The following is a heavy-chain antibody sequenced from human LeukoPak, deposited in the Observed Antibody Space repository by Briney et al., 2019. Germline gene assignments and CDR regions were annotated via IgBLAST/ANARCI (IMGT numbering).Heavy chain of an antibody. V-gene: IGHV4-31*03. D-gene: IGHD6-19*01. J-gene: IGHJ4*02. CDR2: IYYSGST. CDR3: ARESIAVDSYDY. Sequence: SETLSLTCTVSGGSISSGGYYWSWLRQPPGKGLEWIGYIYYSGSTYYNPSLKSRVTISVDTSKNQFSLKLSSVTAADTAVYYCARESIAVDSYDYWGQGTLVTVSS. CDR1: GGSISSGGYY.